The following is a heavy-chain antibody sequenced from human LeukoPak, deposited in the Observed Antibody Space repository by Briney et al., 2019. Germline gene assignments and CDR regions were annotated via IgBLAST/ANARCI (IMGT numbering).Heavy chain of an antibody. Sequence: GRSLRLSCTASGFSFSGYGMHWVRQAPGKGLEWLAVTSHDASDEYYADSVKGRFTISRDNAKNMIYLQMISLRAEDTAVYYCVKALVGQTSGYWGQGTRVTVST. D-gene: IGHD1-26*01. V-gene: IGHV3-30*18. CDR2: TSHDASDE. CDR3: VKALVGQTSGY. J-gene: IGHJ4*02. CDR1: GFSFSGYG.